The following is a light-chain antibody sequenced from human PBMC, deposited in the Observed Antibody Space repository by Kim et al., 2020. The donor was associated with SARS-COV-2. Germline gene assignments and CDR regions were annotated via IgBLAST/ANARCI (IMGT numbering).Light chain of an antibody. Sequence: EIVLTQSPGTLSLSPGERATLSCRASQSLPRHYLAWYQHKPGQAPRLLMYDTSNRATGIPDRFSGSGSGTDFTLTISRLEPEDFAVYYCQKYGNSPSLTFGGGTKVDIK. CDR1: QSLPRHY. CDR3: QKYGNSPSLT. V-gene: IGKV3-20*01. CDR2: DTS. J-gene: IGKJ4*01.